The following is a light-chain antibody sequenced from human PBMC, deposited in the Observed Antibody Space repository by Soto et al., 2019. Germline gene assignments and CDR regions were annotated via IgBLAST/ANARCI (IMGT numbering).Light chain of an antibody. J-gene: IGKJ1*01. CDR2: QTS. CDR3: HQRQSWPRT. Sequence: EIVLTQSPATLSSFPGGRVTLSCRASQYINTRLAWYQHRPGQAPRLLIYQTSIRAAGIPARFSASGSGTDFTLTISDVQPEDFALYYCHQRQSWPRTFDQGTKVDIK. CDR1: QYINTR. V-gene: IGKV3-11*01.